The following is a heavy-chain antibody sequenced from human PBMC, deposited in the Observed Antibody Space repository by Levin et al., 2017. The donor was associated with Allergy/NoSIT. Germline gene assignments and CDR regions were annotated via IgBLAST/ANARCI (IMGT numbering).Heavy chain of an antibody. CDR3: ATAGVAVDSKYYYGMDV. CDR2: FDPEDGET. CDR1: GYTLTELS. D-gene: IGHD7-27*01. Sequence: ASVKVSCKVSGYTLTELSMHWVRQAPGKGLEWMGGFDPEDGETIYAQKFQGRVTMTEDTSTDTAYMELSSLRSEDTAVYYCATAGVAVDSKYYYGMDVWGQGTTVTVSS. J-gene: IGHJ6*02. V-gene: IGHV1-24*01.